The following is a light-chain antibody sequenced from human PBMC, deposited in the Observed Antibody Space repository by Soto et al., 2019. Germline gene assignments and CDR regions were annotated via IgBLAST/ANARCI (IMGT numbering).Light chain of an antibody. V-gene: IGLV2-14*01. CDR3: SSYTITSSPV. CDR2: EVT. CDR1: SSDGGGYDF. Sequence: QSVLTRPASVSGSPGQSITMSCTGTSSDGGGYDFVSWYRQYPGQAPKILIYEVTHRPSGVPDRFSGSKSGNTASLTISGLQADDEADYYCSSYTITSSPVFGPGTKVTVL. J-gene: IGLJ1*01.